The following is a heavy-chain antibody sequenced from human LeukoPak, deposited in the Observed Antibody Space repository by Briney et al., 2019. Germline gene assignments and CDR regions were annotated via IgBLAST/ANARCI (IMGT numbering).Heavy chain of an antibody. CDR1: GFIFSGYA. J-gene: IGHJ5*02. Sequence: GGSLRPSCAASGFIFSGYAMGWVRQAPGKGLEWVSSISNGAGSTYYADSVKGRFTISRDNSKNTLYLQMNSLRAEDTAVYYCAREMIDGDSRPFDPWGQGTLVTVSS. D-gene: IGHD4-17*01. CDR3: AREMIDGDSRPFDP. CDR2: ISNGAGST. V-gene: IGHV3-23*01.